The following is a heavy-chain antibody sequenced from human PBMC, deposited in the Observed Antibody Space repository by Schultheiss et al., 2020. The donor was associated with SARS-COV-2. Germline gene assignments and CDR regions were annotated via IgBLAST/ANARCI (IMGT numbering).Heavy chain of an antibody. CDR2: ISGSGGST. CDR1: GFTFSSYG. Sequence: GGSLRLSCAASGFTFSSYGMHWVRQAPGKGLEWVSAISGSGGSTYYADSVKGRFTISRDNSKNTLYLQMNSLRAEDTAVYYCAKSKGSSGLFDYWGQGTLVTVSS. J-gene: IGHJ4*02. V-gene: IGHV3-23*01. CDR3: AKSKGSSGLFDY. D-gene: IGHD6-13*01.